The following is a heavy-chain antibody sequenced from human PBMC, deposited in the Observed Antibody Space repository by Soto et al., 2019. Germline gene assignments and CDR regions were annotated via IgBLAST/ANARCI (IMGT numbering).Heavy chain of an antibody. CDR1: GGTFSSYA. CDR2: IIPIFGTA. J-gene: IGHJ2*01. D-gene: IGHD2-15*01. V-gene: IGHV1-69*12. Sequence: QVQLVQSGAEVKKPGSSVMVSCKASGGTFSSYAISWVRQAPGQGLEWMGGIIPIFGTANYAQKFQGRVTITADESTSTAYMELSSLRSEDTAVYYCARTRRRTVVTKRGQWYFDLWGRGTLVTVSS. CDR3: ARTRRRTVVTKRGQWYFDL.